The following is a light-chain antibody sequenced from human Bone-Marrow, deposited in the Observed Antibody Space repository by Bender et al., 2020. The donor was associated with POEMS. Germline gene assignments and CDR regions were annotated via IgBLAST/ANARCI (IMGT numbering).Light chain of an antibody. Sequence: QSVLTQPPSVSGAPGQRVTISCSGSSSNIGSNYVYWYQQLPGTAPKLLIYRSNQRPSGVPDRFSGSKSGTSASLAISGLRSEDEADYYCAAWDDSLSGSVFGGGTKLTVL. CDR1: SSNIGSNY. CDR3: AAWDDSLSGSV. V-gene: IGLV1-47*01. CDR2: RSN. J-gene: IGLJ3*02.